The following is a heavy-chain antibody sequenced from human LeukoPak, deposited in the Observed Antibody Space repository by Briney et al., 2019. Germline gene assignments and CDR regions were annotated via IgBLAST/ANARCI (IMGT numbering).Heavy chain of an antibody. V-gene: IGHV5-51*01. CDR3: ARRAIIQGTSALDF. Sequence: GESLKISCKGSGYSFNTYWIGWVRQMPGKGLEWMGIIYPGDSDTKYSPSFQGQVTISADKSISTAYLQWSSLKASDTAMYYCARRAIIQGTSALDFWGQGTVVTVSS. CDR2: IYPGDSDT. J-gene: IGHJ4*02. CDR1: GYSFNTYW. D-gene: IGHD3-3*01.